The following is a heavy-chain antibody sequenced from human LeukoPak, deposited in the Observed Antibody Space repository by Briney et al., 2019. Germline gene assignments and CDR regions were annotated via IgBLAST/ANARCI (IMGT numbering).Heavy chain of an antibody. CDR1: GYTFTSYD. D-gene: IGHD3-10*01. V-gene: IGHV1-8*01. Sequence: ASVKVSCKASGYTFTSYDINCVRQATGQGLEWMGWMNPNSGNTGYAQKFQGRVTMTRNTSISTAYMELSSLRSEDTAAYYCARVRITMVRGVILGAAFDIWGQGTMVTVSS. CDR3: ARVRITMVRGVILGAAFDI. J-gene: IGHJ3*02. CDR2: MNPNSGNT.